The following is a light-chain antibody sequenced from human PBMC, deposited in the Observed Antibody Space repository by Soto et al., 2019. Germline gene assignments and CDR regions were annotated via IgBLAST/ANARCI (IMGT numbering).Light chain of an antibody. CDR1: QSISSY. Sequence: EIMLTQSPATLSLSPGEKATLSCRASQSISSYLAWYQQKPGQAPRLLIYDASNRATGVPARFSGSGSGTDFTLTISSLEPEEFAVYYCQQRFKWPPITFGQGTRLETK. J-gene: IGKJ5*01. CDR3: QQRFKWPPIT. V-gene: IGKV3-11*01. CDR2: DAS.